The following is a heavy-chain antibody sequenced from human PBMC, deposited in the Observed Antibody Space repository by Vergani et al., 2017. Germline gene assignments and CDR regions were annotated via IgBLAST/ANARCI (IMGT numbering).Heavy chain of an antibody. CDR1: GYSFTSYW. CDR3: ARRYSSGYDWTLGYFDL. J-gene: IGHJ2*01. V-gene: IGHV5-51*01. CDR2: IYPGDSDT. D-gene: IGHD6-19*01. Sequence: EVQLVQSGAEVKKPGESLKISCKGSGYSFTSYWIGWVSQMPGKGLEWMGIIYPGDSDTRYSPSFQGQVTISADKSISPAYLQWSSLKASDTAMYYCARRYSSGYDWTLGYFDLWGRGTLVTVSS.